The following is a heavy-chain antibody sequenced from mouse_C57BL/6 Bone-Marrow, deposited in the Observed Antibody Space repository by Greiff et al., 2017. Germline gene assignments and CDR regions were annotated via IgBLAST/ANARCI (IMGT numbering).Heavy chain of an antibody. CDR3: VRHNGVLRYFDV. J-gene: IGHJ1*03. D-gene: IGHD1-1*01. CDR2: IRSKSNNYAT. CDR1: GFSFNTYA. V-gene: IGHV10-1*01. Sequence: DAGGGLVQPKGSLKLSCAASGFSFNTYAMNWVRQAPGKGLEWVARIRSKSNNYATYYADSVKDRFTISRDDSESMLYLQMNNLKTEDTAMYYCVRHNGVLRYFDVWGTGTTVTVSS.